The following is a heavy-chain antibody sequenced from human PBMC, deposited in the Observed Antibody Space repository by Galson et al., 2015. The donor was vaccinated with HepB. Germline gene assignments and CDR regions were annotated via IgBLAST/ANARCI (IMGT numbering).Heavy chain of an antibody. CDR1: GFTFRKYG. CDR3: ARDGSGWCPDY. Sequence: SLRLSCAASGFTFRKYGMNWVRQAPGKGLEWVSFISTDGNNKYYVDSVKGQFTISRDNSRNILYLQMNSLRAEDTAVYYCARDGSGWCPDYWGQGTLVTVFS. J-gene: IGHJ4*02. V-gene: IGHV3-33*08. CDR2: ISTDGNNK. D-gene: IGHD6-19*01.